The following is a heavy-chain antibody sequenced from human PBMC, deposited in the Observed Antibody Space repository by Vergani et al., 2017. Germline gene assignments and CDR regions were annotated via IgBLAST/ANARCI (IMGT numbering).Heavy chain of an antibody. CDR3: AKDRVSRTWWGWFDP. Sequence: QVQLVESGGGVVQPGGSLRLSCAASGFTFSSYGMHWVRQAPGKGLEWVAFIQYDGSNKYYADSVKGRFTISRDNSKNTLYLQMNSLRTEDTAVYYCAKDRVSRTWWGWFDPWGQGTLVTVSS. J-gene: IGHJ5*02. CDR2: IQYDGSNK. V-gene: IGHV3-30*02. CDR1: GFTFSSYG. D-gene: IGHD6-13*01.